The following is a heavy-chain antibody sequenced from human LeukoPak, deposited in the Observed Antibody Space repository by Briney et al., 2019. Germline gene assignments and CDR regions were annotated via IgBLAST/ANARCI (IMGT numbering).Heavy chain of an antibody. V-gene: IGHV3-30*18. CDR1: GFTFSSYG. D-gene: IGHD3-22*01. CDR3: AKSYYYDSSGYYPCDY. CDR2: ISYDGSNK. Sequence: PGRSLRLSCAASGFTFSSYGMHWVRQAPGKGLEWVAVISYDGSNKYYADSVKGRFIISRDNSKNTLYLQMNSLRAEDTAVYYCAKSYYYDSSGYYPCDYWGQGTLVTVSS. J-gene: IGHJ4*02.